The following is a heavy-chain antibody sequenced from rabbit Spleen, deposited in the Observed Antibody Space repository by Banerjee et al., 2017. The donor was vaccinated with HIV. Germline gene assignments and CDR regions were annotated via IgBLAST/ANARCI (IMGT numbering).Heavy chain of an antibody. CDR2: IYGGSSGST. V-gene: IGHV1S45*01. CDR3: ARDTGSSFSSYGMDL. J-gene: IGHJ6*01. D-gene: IGHD8-1*01. Sequence: QQQLEESGGGLVKPGASLTLTCTASGFSFSSSYCMCWVRQAPGKGLEWIACIYGGSSGSTWYASWAKGRFTISKTSSTTVTLQMTSLTAADTATYFCARDTGSSFSSYGMDLWGPGTLVTVS. CDR1: GFSFSSSYC.